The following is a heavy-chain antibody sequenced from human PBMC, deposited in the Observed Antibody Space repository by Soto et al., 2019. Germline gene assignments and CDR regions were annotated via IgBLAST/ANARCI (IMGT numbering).Heavy chain of an antibody. Sequence: SEALSLTCTVSGGSISSGGYYWSWIRQHPGKGLEWIGYIYYSGSTYYNPSLKSRVTISVDTSKNQFSLKLSSVTAADTAVYYCARVPSSGWYRFYFDYWGQGTLVTVSS. D-gene: IGHD6-19*01. CDR2: IYYSGST. V-gene: IGHV4-31*03. CDR1: GGSISSGGYY. CDR3: ARVPSSGWYRFYFDY. J-gene: IGHJ4*02.